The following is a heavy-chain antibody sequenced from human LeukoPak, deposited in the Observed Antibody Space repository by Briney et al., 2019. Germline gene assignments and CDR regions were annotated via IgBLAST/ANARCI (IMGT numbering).Heavy chain of an antibody. J-gene: IGHJ4*02. Sequence: INPNSGGTNYAQKFQGRVTMTRDTSISTAYMELSRLRSDDTAVYYCAREPQPEYYYDSSGYYYWGQGTLVTVSS. V-gene: IGHV1-2*02. D-gene: IGHD3-22*01. CDR2: INPNSGGT. CDR3: AREPQPEYYYDSSGYYY.